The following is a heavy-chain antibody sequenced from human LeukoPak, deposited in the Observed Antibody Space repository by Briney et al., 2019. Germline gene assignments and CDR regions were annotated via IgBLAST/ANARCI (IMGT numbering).Heavy chain of an antibody. J-gene: IGHJ6*03. Sequence: PSETLSLTCTVSGGSISSSSYYWSWIRQPAGKGLEWIGRIYTSGSTNYNPSLKSRVTMSVDTSKNQFSLKLSSVTAADTAVYYCARVPDYYMDVWGKGTTVTVSS. CDR2: IYTSGST. V-gene: IGHV4-61*02. CDR3: ARVPDYYMDV. CDR1: GGSISSSSYY.